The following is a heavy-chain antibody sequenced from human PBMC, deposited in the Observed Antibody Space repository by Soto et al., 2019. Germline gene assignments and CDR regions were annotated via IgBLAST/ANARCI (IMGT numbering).Heavy chain of an antibody. CDR3: ARVTHAVVNAAFHI. V-gene: IGHV4-61*01. CDR1: GGSVSSGSYY. CDR2: IYYSGST. Sequence: PSETLSLTCTVSGGSVSSGSYYWSWIRHPPGKGLEWIGYIYYSGSTNYNPSLKSRVTISVDTSKNQFSLKLSSVTSADTAVYYCARVTHAVVNAAFHIWRQGKMVTVS. D-gene: IGHD2-21*01. J-gene: IGHJ3*02.